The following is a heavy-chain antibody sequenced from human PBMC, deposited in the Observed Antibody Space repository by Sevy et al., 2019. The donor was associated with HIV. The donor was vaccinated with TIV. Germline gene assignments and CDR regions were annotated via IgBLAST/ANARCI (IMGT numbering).Heavy chain of an antibody. V-gene: IGHV3-66*01. Sequence: GGSLRLSCAASGFSVNSNYMTWVRQAPGKGLDWVSIIYSDVSTKYADALKGRFTISRDNSKNTMYLQMNSLRVEDTAVYYCARGGTIFGLVRHYFDYWGQGTLVTVSS. J-gene: IGHJ4*02. CDR2: IYSDVST. D-gene: IGHD3-3*01. CDR3: ARGGTIFGLVRHYFDY. CDR1: GFSVNSNY.